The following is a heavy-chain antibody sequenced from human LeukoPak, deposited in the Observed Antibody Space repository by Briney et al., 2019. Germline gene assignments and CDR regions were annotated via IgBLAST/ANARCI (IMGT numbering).Heavy chain of an antibody. V-gene: IGHV3-48*01. Sequence: GGSLRLSCAASGFTFSSYSMNWVSQAPGKGLEWVSYISSSSSTIYYADSVKGRFTISRDNAKNSLYLQMNSLRAEDTAVYYCASQLIAAAGTNYWGQGTLVTVSS. J-gene: IGHJ4*02. D-gene: IGHD6-13*01. CDR1: GFTFSSYS. CDR3: ASQLIAAAGTNY. CDR2: ISSSSSTI.